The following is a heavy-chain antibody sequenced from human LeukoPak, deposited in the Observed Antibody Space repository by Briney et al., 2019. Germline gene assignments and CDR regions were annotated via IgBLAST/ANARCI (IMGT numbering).Heavy chain of an antibody. CDR1: GFTFSSYG. D-gene: IGHD3-10*01. CDR3: ARSLTMVRAYDY. J-gene: IGHJ4*02. V-gene: IGHV3-30*02. CDR2: IQYDGSNK. Sequence: GGSLRLSCAASGFTFSSYGMHWVRQAPGKGLEWVTFIQYDGSNKYYADSVKGRFTISRDNSKNTVYLQMNSLRTEDTAVYYCARSLTMVRAYDYWGQGTLVTVSS.